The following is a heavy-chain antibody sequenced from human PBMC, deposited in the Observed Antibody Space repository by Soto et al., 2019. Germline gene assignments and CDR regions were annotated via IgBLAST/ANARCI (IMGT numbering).Heavy chain of an antibody. J-gene: IGHJ2*01. CDR3: ARTLSLVGASSSSGYFDL. CDR2: IDWDDDK. D-gene: IGHD1-26*01. CDR1: GFSLSTSGMC. Sequence: ESGPTLVNPTQTLTLTCTFSGFSLSTSGMCVSWIRQPPGKALEWLALIDWDDDKYYSTSLKTRLAISKDTSKNQVVLTMTNMDPVDTATYFCARTLSLVGASSSSGYFDLWGRGTLVTVSS. V-gene: IGHV2-70*01.